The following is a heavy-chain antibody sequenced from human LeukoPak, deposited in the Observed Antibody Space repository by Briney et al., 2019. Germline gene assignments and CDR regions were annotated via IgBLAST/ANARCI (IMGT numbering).Heavy chain of an antibody. D-gene: IGHD2-15*01. CDR2: MSTSGST. CDR1: GDSISSGSYY. V-gene: IGHV4-61*02. Sequence: SETLSLTCTVSGDSISSGSYYWSWIRQPAGKGLEWIGRMSTSGSTDYNPSLKSRVTMSVDTSKNQFSLKLSSVTAADTAVYYCATLYGGQRADGYWGQGTLVTVSS. J-gene: IGHJ4*02. CDR3: ATLYGGQRADGY.